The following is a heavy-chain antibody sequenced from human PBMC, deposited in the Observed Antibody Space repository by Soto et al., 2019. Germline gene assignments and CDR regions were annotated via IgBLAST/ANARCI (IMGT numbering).Heavy chain of an antibody. D-gene: IGHD6-6*01. CDR1: RDSIRSYF. CDR3: ARAPNVSGSAQTLPDF. Sequence: KNSGSASIGRAWSRDSIRSYFWGGIRRNPGKGLEWIGEISPSGTTNYSPSLKSRVSISVDTSKNQFSLNLTSLTAADTAVYYCARAPNVSGSAQTLPDFWGQGSPV. V-gene: IGHV4-34*01. J-gene: IGHJ4*02. CDR2: ISPSGTT.